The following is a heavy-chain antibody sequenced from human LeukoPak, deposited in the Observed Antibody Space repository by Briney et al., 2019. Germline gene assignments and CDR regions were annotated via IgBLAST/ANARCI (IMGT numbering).Heavy chain of an antibody. CDR1: GGSISSYY. Sequence: PSETLSLTCTVSGGSISSYYWSWIRQPPGKGLEWIGYIYYSGSTNYNPSLKSRVTISVDTSKNQFSLRLSSVTAAGTALYYCAREGGVDDYSDRGPFDSWGQGTLVTVSS. J-gene: IGHJ4*02. CDR2: IYYSGST. V-gene: IGHV4-59*12. D-gene: IGHD4-17*01. CDR3: AREGGVDDYSDRGPFDS.